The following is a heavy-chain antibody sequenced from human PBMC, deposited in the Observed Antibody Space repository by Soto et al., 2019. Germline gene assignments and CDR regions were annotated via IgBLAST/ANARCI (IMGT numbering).Heavy chain of an antibody. CDR2: IIPVLGIA. D-gene: IGHD2-21*01. J-gene: IGHJ4*02. CDR1: GGTFSSYT. CDR3: AGDPSAGDCAGY. Sequence: QVQLVQSGAEVKKPGSSVKVSCKAAGGTFSSYTISWVRQAPGQGLEWMGRIIPVLGIANYAQKYQRRVTITADKSRSTAYTELSSMRSEDTAVYFCAGDPSAGDCAGYWAEGNLVTVSS. V-gene: IGHV1-69*08.